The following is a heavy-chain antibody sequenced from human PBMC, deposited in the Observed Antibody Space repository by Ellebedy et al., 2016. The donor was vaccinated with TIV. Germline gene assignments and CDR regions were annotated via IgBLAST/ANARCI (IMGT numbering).Heavy chain of an antibody. Sequence: MPGGSLRLSCAVNGGSFSAFYWSWIRQPPGKGREWLGEISDSGSTEYNPSLKSRVTISVDTSKKHSSLNLTSVTAADSALYYCAYSGSHYPDYWGQGTLVTVSS. CDR3: AYSGSHYPDY. CDR1: GGSFSAFY. J-gene: IGHJ4*02. D-gene: IGHD1-26*01. V-gene: IGHV4-34*01. CDR2: ISDSGST.